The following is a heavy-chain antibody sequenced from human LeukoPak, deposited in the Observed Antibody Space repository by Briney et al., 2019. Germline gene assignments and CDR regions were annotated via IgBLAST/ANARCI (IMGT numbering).Heavy chain of an antibody. J-gene: IGHJ4*02. CDR2: INWNGGST. CDR1: GFTFDDYG. CDR3: ARGFRSRYCSSTSCYTFDY. Sequence: PGGSLRLSCAASGFTFDDYGMSWVRQAPGKGLEWVSGINWNGGSTGYADSVKGRFTISRDNAKNSLYLQMNSLRAEDTALYYCARGFRSRYCSSTSCYTFDYWGQGTLVTVSS. D-gene: IGHD2-2*01. V-gene: IGHV3-20*04.